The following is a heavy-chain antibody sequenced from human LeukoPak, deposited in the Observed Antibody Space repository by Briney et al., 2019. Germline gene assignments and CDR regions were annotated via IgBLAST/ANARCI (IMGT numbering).Heavy chain of an antibody. Sequence: WASVKVSCKASGYTFTSYGISWVRQAPGQGLEWMGWISAYNGNTNYAQKLQGRVTMTTDTSTSTAYMELRSLRSDDTAVYYCARHHDYGGKAASDYWGQGTLVTVSS. CDR3: ARHHDYGGKAASDY. J-gene: IGHJ4*02. V-gene: IGHV1-18*01. CDR2: ISAYNGNT. CDR1: GYTFTSYG. D-gene: IGHD4-17*01.